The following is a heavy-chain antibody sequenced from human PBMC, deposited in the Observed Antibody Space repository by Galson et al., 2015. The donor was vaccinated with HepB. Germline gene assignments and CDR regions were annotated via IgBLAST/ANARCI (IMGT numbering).Heavy chain of an antibody. D-gene: IGHD3-10*01. J-gene: IGHJ6*02. CDR1: GFSLTTSGMC. CDR2: IDWDDDK. Sequence: PALVKPTQTLTLTCTFSGFSLTTSGMCVSWIRQPPGKALEWLARIDWDDDKTYSTSLKTRLTISKDTSRNQVVLTMTNMDPVDTATYYCARTSIQYGSMPTSGRKYYYGMDVWGQGTTVTVSS. CDR3: ARTSIQYGSMPTSGRKYYYGMDV. V-gene: IGHV2-70*11.